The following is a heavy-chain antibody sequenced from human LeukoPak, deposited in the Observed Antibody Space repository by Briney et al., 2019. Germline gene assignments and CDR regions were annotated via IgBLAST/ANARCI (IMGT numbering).Heavy chain of an antibody. D-gene: IGHD5-24*01. Sequence: SETLSLTCTVSGGSISSHYWSWIRQPPGKGLEWIGEINHSGSTNYNPSLKSRVTISVDTSKNQFSLKPSSVTAADTAVYYCARGLGDGYNDAGSLVSGYYFDYWGQGTLVTVSS. CDR3: ARGLGDGYNDAGSLVSGYYFDY. CDR1: GGSISSHY. CDR2: INHSGST. V-gene: IGHV4-34*01. J-gene: IGHJ4*02.